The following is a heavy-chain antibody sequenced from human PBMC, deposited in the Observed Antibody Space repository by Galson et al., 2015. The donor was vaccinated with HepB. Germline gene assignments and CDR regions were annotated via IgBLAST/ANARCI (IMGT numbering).Heavy chain of an antibody. V-gene: IGHV1-45*02. CDR1: GYTFTYLY. J-gene: IGHJ3*02. CDR3: ARSLQIVGATTVNAFDI. CDR2: ITPFNGNT. Sequence: SVKVSCKASGYTFTYLYLHWVRQAPGQALEWMGWITPFNGNTNYAQKFQDRVTITRDRSMSTAYMELSSLRSEDTAMYYCARSLQIVGATTVNAFDIWGQGTMVTVSS. D-gene: IGHD1-26*01.